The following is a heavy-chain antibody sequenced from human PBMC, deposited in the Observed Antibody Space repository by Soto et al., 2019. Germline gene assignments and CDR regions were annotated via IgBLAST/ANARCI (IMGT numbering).Heavy chain of an antibody. V-gene: IGHV1-18*01. CDR1: GYTFTSYG. CDR3: ARVGPGIMTGYSVVEGVDY. Sequence: QVQLVQSGAEVKKPGASVKVSCKASGYTFTSYGISWVRQAPGQGLEWMGWISAYNGNTNYAQKLQGRVTMTTDTSTTTVYMELRSLRSADTAVYYCARVGPGIMTGYSVVEGVDYWGQGTLVTVSS. D-gene: IGHD3-9*01. CDR2: ISAYNGNT. J-gene: IGHJ4*02.